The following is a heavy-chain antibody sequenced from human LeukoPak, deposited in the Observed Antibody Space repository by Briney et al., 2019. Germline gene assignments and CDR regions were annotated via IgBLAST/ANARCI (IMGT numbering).Heavy chain of an antibody. CDR1: GYTLTDYY. CDR3: ASEYYGSGSYLAWFDP. Sequence: ASVKVSCKASGYTLTDYYMHWVRQAPGQGLEWMGWINPNSGGTNYAQKFQGRVTMTRDTSISTAYMELSRLRSDDTAVYYCASEYYGSGSYLAWFDPWGQGTLVTVSS. V-gene: IGHV1-2*02. J-gene: IGHJ5*02. CDR2: INPNSGGT. D-gene: IGHD3-10*01.